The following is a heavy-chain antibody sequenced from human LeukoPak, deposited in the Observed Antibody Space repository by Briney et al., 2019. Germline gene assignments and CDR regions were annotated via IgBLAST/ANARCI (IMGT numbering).Heavy chain of an antibody. CDR1: GFTVSSNY. CDR3: ARLATYYYYGMDV. V-gene: IGHV3-53*01. CDR2: IYSGGST. J-gene: IGHJ6*02. Sequence: GGSLRLSCAASGFTVSSNYMSCVRQAPGKGLEWVSVIYSGGSTYYADSVKGRFTISRDNSKNTLYLQMNSLRAEDTAVYYCARLATYYYYGMDVWGQGTTVTVSS. D-gene: IGHD2-15*01.